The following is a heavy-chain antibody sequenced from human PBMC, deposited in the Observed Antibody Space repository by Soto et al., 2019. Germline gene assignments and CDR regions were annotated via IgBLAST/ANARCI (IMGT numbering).Heavy chain of an antibody. CDR2: ISSSSSTI. V-gene: IGHV3-48*01. CDR1: GFTFSSYS. D-gene: IGHD3-9*01. Sequence: PGGSLRLSCAASGFTFSSYSMNWVRQAPGKGLEWVSYISSSSSTIYYADSVKGRFTISRDNAKNSLYLQMNSLRAEDTAVFYCARAQIDYDILTGPYYFDYWGQGTLVTAPQ. J-gene: IGHJ4*02. CDR3: ARAQIDYDILTGPYYFDY.